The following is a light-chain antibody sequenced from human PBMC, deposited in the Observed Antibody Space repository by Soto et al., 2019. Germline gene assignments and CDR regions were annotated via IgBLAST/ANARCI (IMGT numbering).Light chain of an antibody. Sequence: QSVLTQPPSVSAAPGQKVTISFSAGGYHIGGNYMSWYQHLPGTAPKLLIYDNSKRPSGTPDRFSGSHSGTSATLAITGVHTGDEAVYFCGTWDSSLSAVVFGGGTKLTVL. CDR3: GTWDSSLSAVV. V-gene: IGLV1-51*01. J-gene: IGLJ2*01. CDR2: DNS. CDR1: GYHIGGNY.